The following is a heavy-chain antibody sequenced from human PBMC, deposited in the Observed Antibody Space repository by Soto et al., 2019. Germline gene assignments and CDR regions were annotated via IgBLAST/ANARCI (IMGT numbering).Heavy chain of an antibody. CDR3: ARYNSYAIDY. D-gene: IGHD2-8*01. CDR2: IHYSGTT. J-gene: IGHJ4*02. V-gene: IGHV4-59*01. Sequence: PSETLSLTCTVSGTSISSYYWSWLRQPPGKGLEWIANIHYSGTTNYNPSLASRVTLSVDTSKNQFSLKMTSVTAADRAMYFCARYNSYAIDYWGRGTLVTVSS. CDR1: GTSISSYY.